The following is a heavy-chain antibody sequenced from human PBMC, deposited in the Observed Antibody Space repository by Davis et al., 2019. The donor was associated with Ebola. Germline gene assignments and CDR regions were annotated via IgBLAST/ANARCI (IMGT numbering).Heavy chain of an antibody. CDR3: ARENSGCTGGGCFSGHWFDP. CDR2: IGTICGDT. D-gene: IGHD2-15*01. CDR1: GFTFSYYD. Sequence: PGGSLRLSCAASGFTFSYYDMQWVRPAAGKGLDWVSVIGTICGDTPYADSVKGRFTISRDDAKNSLYLQMDSLRAGDTAIYYCARENSGCTGGGCFSGHWFDPWGQGTLVTVSS. J-gene: IGHJ5*02. V-gene: IGHV3-13*01.